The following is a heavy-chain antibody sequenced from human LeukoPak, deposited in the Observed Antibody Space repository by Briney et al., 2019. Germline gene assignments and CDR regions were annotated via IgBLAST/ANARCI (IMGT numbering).Heavy chain of an antibody. J-gene: IGHJ6*03. CDR1: GGSFSGYY. V-gene: IGHV4-34*01. CDR2: INHSGST. Sequence: SETLSLTCAVYGGSFSGYYWSWIRQPPGKGLEWIGEINHSGSTNYNPSLKSRVTISVDTSKNQFSLKLSSVTAADTAVYYCARVLYGSGSYYTVYYYMDVWGKGTTVTVSS. CDR3: ARVLYGSGSYYTVYYYMDV. D-gene: IGHD3-10*01.